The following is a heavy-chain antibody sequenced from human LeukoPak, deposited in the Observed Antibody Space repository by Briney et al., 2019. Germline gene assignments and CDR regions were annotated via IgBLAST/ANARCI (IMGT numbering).Heavy chain of an antibody. D-gene: IGHD2-15*01. CDR3: ARDLSFGSGLDY. CDR2: IIPIFGTA. J-gene: IGHJ4*02. Sequence: SSVKVSCKASVGTFSSYAISWVRQAPGQGLEWMGRIIPIFGTANYAQKFQGRVTITTDESTSTAYMELSSLRSEDTAVYYCARDLSFGSGLDYWGQGTLVTVSS. V-gene: IGHV1-69*05. CDR1: VGTFSSYA.